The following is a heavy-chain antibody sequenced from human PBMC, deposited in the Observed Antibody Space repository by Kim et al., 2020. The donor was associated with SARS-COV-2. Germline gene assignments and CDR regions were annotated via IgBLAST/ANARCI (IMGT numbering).Heavy chain of an antibody. CDR3: AMGLVMTGTPDV. Sequence: ASVKVSCRVSGYKFTDSGISWVRQAPGHGPEWLGWISAYNGNTRYTQRFQGRVTMTTDTPTSTAYMEMRSLRSDDTAIYYCAMGLVMTGTPDVWGLGTTVTASS. CDR1: GYKFTDSG. D-gene: IGHD2-21*02. V-gene: IGHV1-18*01. J-gene: IGHJ6*02. CDR2: ISAYNGNT.